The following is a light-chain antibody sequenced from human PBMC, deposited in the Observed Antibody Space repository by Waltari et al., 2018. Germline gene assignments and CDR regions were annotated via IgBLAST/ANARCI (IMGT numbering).Light chain of an antibody. CDR1: QSVSGY. CDR3: QQRSDWPPAIT. J-gene: IGKJ5*01. Sequence: IVLTQSPVTLSLSPGGRATLSCRASQSVSGYLAWYRQKPGQAPRLLIYDVFKRATGIPERFSGSGSETDFTRTISSLEPEDFGVYFCQQRSDWPPAITFGQGTRLEIK. V-gene: IGKV3-11*01. CDR2: DVF.